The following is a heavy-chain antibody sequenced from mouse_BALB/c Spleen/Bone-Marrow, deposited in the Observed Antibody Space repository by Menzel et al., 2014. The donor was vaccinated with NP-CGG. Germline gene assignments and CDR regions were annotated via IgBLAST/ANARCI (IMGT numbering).Heavy chain of an antibody. Sequence: EVKLMESGGGLVKPGGSLKLSCAASGFTFSSYAMSWVRQSPEKRLEWVAEISSGGSYTYYSDTVTGRFTISRDNVKNTLYLEMSGLRSEDMAMYHCARDNGTYGWYFDVWGAGTTVTVSS. J-gene: IGHJ1*01. D-gene: IGHD2-1*01. CDR2: ISSGGSYT. CDR1: GFTFSSYA. V-gene: IGHV5-9-4*01. CDR3: ARDNGTYGWYFDV.